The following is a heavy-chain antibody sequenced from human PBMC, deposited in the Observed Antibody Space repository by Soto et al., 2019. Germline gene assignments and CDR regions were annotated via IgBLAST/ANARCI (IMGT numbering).Heavy chain of an antibody. Sequence: PSETLSLTCTVSGGSISSSSYYWGWIRQPPGKGLEWIGSIYYSGSTYYNPSLKSRVTISVDTSKNQFSLKLSSVTAADTAVYYCARSSVALIDYWGQGTPVPVSS. V-gene: IGHV4-39*01. CDR3: ARSSVALIDY. CDR2: IYYSGST. J-gene: IGHJ4*02. D-gene: IGHD2-15*01. CDR1: GGSISSSSYY.